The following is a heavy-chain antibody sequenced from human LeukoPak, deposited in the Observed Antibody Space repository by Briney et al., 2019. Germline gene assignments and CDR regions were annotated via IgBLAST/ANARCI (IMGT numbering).Heavy chain of an antibody. CDR1: GGVISIYA. CDR2: VYYSGSS. D-gene: IGHD6-13*01. J-gene: IGHJ6*02. Sequence: SETLSLTCTVSGGVISIYAWSWFRQPPGKGLEWIGEVYYSGSSDFNPSLKSRVTISTDTSNNQVSLKLNSVTAADTAVYYCARLSRVAAAGDYDYHSLDVWGQGTTVTVSS. V-gene: IGHV4-59*13. CDR3: ARLSRVAAAGDYDYHSLDV.